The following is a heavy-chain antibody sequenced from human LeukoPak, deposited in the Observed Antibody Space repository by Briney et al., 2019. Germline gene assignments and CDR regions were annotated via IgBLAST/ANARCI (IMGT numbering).Heavy chain of an antibody. CDR2: ISSSSSYI. Sequence: GGSLRLSCAASGFTFSSYSMNWVRQAPGKGLEWVSSISSSSSYIYYADSVKGRFTISRDNAKNSLYLQMNSLRAEDTAAYYCARDWYCSGGSCYSFDYWGQGTLVTVSS. CDR1: GFTFSSYS. V-gene: IGHV3-21*01. CDR3: ARDWYCSGGSCYSFDY. J-gene: IGHJ4*02. D-gene: IGHD2-15*01.